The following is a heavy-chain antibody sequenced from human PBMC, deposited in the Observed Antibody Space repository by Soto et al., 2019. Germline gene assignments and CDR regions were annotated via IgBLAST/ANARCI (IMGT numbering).Heavy chain of an antibody. CDR2: IKQDGSEK. CDR1: GFIFSNYW. J-gene: IGHJ4*02. Sequence: GGSLRLSCAASGFIFSNYWMSWVRQAPGKGLEWVANIKQDGSEKYYVDSVKGRFTISRDNAKNALYLQMNSLRAEDTAVYYCTRDLFDYWGQGTLVTVSS. V-gene: IGHV3-7*01. CDR3: TRDLFDY.